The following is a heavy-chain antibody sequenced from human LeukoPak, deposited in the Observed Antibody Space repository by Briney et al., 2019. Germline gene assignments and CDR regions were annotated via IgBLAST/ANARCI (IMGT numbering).Heavy chain of an antibody. Sequence: PGGSLRLSCAASGFTFSSYAMSWVRQAPGKGLEWVSAISGSGGSTYYADSVKGRFTIPRDNSKNTLYLQMNSLRAEDTAVYYCARVTYYYDSSGYGSGSDPWSQGTLVTVSS. J-gene: IGHJ5*02. V-gene: IGHV3-23*01. D-gene: IGHD3-22*01. CDR1: GFTFSSYA. CDR2: ISGSGGST. CDR3: ARVTYYYDSSGYGSGSDP.